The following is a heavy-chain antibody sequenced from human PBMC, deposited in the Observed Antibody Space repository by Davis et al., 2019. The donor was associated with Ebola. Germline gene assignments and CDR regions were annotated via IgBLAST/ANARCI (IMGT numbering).Heavy chain of an antibody. V-gene: IGHV3-11*01. CDR2: ISSSGSTI. J-gene: IGHJ6*04. CDR1: GFTFSDYY. Sequence: GGSLRLSCAASGFTFSDYYMSWIRQAPGKGLEWVSYISSSGSTIYYADSVKGRFTISRDNAKNSLYLQMNSLRAEDTAVYYCARVIRWFGELSCMDVWGKGTTVTVSS. D-gene: IGHD3-10*01. CDR3: ARVIRWFGELSCMDV.